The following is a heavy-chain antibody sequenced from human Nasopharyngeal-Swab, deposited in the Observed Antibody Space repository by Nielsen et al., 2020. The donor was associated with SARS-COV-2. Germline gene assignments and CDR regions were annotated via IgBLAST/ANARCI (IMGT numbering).Heavy chain of an antibody. CDR1: GFTFSSYW. D-gene: IGHD1-26*01. CDR2: IKQDGSEK. V-gene: IGHV3-7*01. CDR3: AKGWGGSYVDAFDI. J-gene: IGHJ3*02. Sequence: GGSLRLSCAASGFTFSSYWMSWVRQAPGKGLEWVANIKQDGSEKYYVDSVKGRFTISRDNAKNSLSLQMNSLRAEDTAVYYCAKGWGGSYVDAFDIWGQGTMVTVSS.